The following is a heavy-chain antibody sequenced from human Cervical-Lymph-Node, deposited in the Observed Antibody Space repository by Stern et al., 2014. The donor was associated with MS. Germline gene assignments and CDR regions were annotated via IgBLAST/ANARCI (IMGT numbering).Heavy chain of an antibody. V-gene: IGHV5-51*01. D-gene: IGHD2-15*01. CDR1: GYKFSSYW. J-gene: IGHJ6*02. CDR2: IYPGDSDA. Sequence: EVQLEESGAEVKKPGESLKISCQGSGYKFSSYWIAWVRQMPGKGLEWMGIIYPGDSDAKYGPSFPGQVTISVDKSINTAYLQWSSLKASDTGTFYCARLGVVASTHSGMDVWGQGTTVTVSS. CDR3: ARLGVVASTHSGMDV.